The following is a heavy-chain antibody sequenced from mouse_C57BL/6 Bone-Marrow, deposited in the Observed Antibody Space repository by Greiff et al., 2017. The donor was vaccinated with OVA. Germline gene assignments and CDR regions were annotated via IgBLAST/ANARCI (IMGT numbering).Heavy chain of an antibody. D-gene: IGHD1-1*01. CDR3: TSYYYGSSYSAWFAY. CDR2: IYPGNSDT. CDR1: GYTFTSYW. J-gene: IGHJ3*01. Sequence: VQLKESGTVLARPGASVKMSCKTSGYTFTSYWMRWVKQRPGQGLEWIGAIYPGNSDTSYNQKFKGKAKLTAVTSASTAYMELSSLTNEDSAVYYCTSYYYGSSYSAWFAYWGQGTLVTVSA. V-gene: IGHV1-5*01.